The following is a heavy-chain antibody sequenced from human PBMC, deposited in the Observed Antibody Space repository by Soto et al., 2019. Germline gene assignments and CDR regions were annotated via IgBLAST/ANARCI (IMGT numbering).Heavy chain of an antibody. V-gene: IGHV1-69*06. J-gene: IGHJ4*02. CDR1: GDTFTTNS. Sequence: QVQLVQSGAEVKKPGSSVKVSCKASGDTFTTNSLNWVRQAPGQRLERMGGIIPVVGTTKYAQKYQDRVTITGDKSTNTAHMELSSLRSDDTVVYYCARGLLYATTYFDYWGQGTPVTVSS. CDR2: IIPVVGTT. D-gene: IGHD5-12*01. CDR3: ARGLLYATTYFDY.